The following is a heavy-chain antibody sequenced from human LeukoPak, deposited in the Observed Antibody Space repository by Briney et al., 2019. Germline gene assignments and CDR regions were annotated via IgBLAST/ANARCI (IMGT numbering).Heavy chain of an antibody. CDR3: ARVGGVAARGGGYFDY. CDR2: IYHSGST. CDR1: GYSISSGYY. Sequence: PSETLSLTCTVSGYSISSGYYWGWIRQPPGKGLEWIGSIYHSGSTYYNPSLKSRVTISVDTSKNQFSLKLSSVTAADTAVYYCARVGGVAARGGGYFDYWGQGTLVTVSS. V-gene: IGHV4-38-2*02. D-gene: IGHD6-6*01. J-gene: IGHJ4*02.